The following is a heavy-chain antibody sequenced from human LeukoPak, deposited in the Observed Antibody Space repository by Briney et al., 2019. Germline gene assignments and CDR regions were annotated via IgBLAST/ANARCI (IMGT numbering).Heavy chain of an antibody. D-gene: IGHD2-21*02. CDR3: ARDVLVTSSPDAFDV. Sequence: SEPLSLTCTVSGDSISSRGYSWTWIRRPPGKGLEWIGHISYDGNTSYNPSLKSRVTISVDASRNQSSLKLTSVTAADTAVYYCARDVLVTSSPDAFDVWGQGTMVTVSS. CDR2: ISYDGNT. J-gene: IGHJ3*01. CDR1: GDSISSRGYS. V-gene: IGHV4-31*03.